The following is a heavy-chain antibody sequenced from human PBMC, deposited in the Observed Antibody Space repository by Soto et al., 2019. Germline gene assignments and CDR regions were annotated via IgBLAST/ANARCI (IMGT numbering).Heavy chain of an antibody. CDR2: IYYSGST. V-gene: IGHV4-59*01. Sequence: PSETLSLTCTVSGGSISSYYWSWIRQPPGKGLEWIGYIYYSGSTNYNPSLKSRVTISVDTSKNQFSLKLSSVTAADTAVYYCARRQLQVAGFDYWGQGTLVTVSS. J-gene: IGHJ4*02. CDR1: GGSISSYY. D-gene: IGHD6-19*01. CDR3: ARRQLQVAGFDY.